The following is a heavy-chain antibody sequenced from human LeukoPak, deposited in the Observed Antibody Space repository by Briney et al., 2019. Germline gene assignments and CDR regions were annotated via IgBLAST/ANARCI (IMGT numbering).Heavy chain of an antibody. CDR3: ARDPHYYDSSGYYYGYFDY. J-gene: IGHJ4*02. CDR2: TYYRSKWYN. D-gene: IGHD3-22*01. V-gene: IGHV6-1*01. CDR1: GDSVSSNSAA. Sequence: SQTLSLTCAISGDSVSSNSAAWNWIRQSPSRDLEWLGRTYYRSKWYNDYAVFVKSRITINPDTSKNQFSLQLNSVTPEDTAVYYCARDPHYYDSSGYYYGYFDYWGQGTLVTVSS.